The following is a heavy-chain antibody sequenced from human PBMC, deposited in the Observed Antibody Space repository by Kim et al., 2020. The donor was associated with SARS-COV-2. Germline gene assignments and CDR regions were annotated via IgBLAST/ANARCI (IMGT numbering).Heavy chain of an antibody. CDR1: GGSISSSSYY. V-gene: IGHV4-39*01. CDR3: ARLGGHGVGATLADY. D-gene: IGHD1-26*01. J-gene: IGHJ4*02. CDR2: IYYSGST. Sequence: SETLSLTCTVSGGSISSSSYYWGRIRQPPGKGLEWIGSIYYSGSTYYNPALKSRVTISVDTSKNQFSLKLSSVTAADTAVYYWARLGGHGVGATLADYWGQGTLVTVSS.